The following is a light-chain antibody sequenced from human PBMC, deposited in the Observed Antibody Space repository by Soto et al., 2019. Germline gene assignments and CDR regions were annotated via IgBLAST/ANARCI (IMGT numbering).Light chain of an antibody. Sequence: IHLSQSPASIAAPVGNRITITCRSSQGISNYLAWFQQKPGKAPKSLINDASSLQSGVPSRFSGSGSGTDFSLTISSLQPEDFATYYCQQYNVYPGTFGGGTKVDIK. J-gene: IGKJ4*01. CDR1: QGISNY. V-gene: IGKV1-16*01. CDR2: DAS. CDR3: QQYNVYPGT.